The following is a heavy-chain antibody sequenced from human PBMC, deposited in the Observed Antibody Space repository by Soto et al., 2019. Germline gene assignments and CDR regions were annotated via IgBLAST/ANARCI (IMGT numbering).Heavy chain of an antibody. CDR1: GFTFSYYG. Sequence: QVQLVESGGGVVQPGRSLRLSCAASGFTFSYYGMHWVRQAPGKGLEWVSFISYDGGNTDFADSVKGRFTVSRDDSKSTLYLQMNSLRADDTAVYYCSRALRSAYDPGYYGMDVWGQGTTVSVSS. V-gene: IGHV3-30*03. CDR3: SRALRSAYDPGYYGMDV. D-gene: IGHD5-12*01. CDR2: ISYDGGNT. J-gene: IGHJ6*02.